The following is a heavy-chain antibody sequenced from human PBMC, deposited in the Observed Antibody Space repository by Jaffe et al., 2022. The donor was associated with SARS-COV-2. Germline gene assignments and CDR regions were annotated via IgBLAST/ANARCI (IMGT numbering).Heavy chain of an antibody. CDR2: IYSCGTT. CDR1: GFTVSSNY. D-gene: IGHD3-3*01. J-gene: IGHJ6*02. Sequence: EVQLVESGGGLIQPGGSLRLSCAASGFTVSSNYMSWVRQAPGKGLEWVSVIYSCGTTYYADSVNGRFTISRDDSKNTLYLHMNSLRAEDTAVYYCAANYDFWSASCPHYYYYGMDVWGQGTTVTVSS. CDR3: AANYDFWSASCPHYYYYGMDV. V-gene: IGHV3-66*03.